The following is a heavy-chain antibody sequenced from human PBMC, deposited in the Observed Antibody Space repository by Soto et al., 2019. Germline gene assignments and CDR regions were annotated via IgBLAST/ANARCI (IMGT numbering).Heavy chain of an antibody. V-gene: IGHV3-30*03. J-gene: IGHJ5*02. CDR3: ATGFDSEGRGYYWFDP. Sequence: QVQLVESGGGVVQPGRSLRLSCAASGFTFSSYGMHWVRQAPGKGLEWVAVISYDGSNKYYADSVKGRFTISRDNSKPTLYLNMNSLRAADTAVYYCATGFDSEGRGYYWFDPWGQGSPVAVS. D-gene: IGHD3-22*01. CDR1: GFTFSSYG. CDR2: ISYDGSNK.